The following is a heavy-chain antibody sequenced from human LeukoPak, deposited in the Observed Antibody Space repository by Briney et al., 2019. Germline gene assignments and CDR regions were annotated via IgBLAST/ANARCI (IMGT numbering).Heavy chain of an antibody. J-gene: IGHJ6*03. CDR1: GFTFSSYS. Sequence: PGGSLRLSCAASGFTFSSYSMNWVRQAPGKGLEWVSYISSSSSTIYYADSVKGRFTISRDNAKNSLYLQMNSLRAEDTAVYYCARARRYCSSTSCQNPYYYYMDVWGKGTTVTVSS. CDR3: ARARRYCSSTSCQNPYYYYMDV. V-gene: IGHV3-48*01. D-gene: IGHD2-2*01. CDR2: ISSSSSTI.